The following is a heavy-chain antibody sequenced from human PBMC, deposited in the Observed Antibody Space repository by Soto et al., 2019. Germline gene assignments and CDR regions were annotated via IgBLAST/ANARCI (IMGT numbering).Heavy chain of an antibody. CDR1: GGAFSSSS. CDR2: IIPMFGTT. Sequence: QVQLVQSGAEVRKPGSSVKVSCKASGGAFSSSSINWVRQAPGQGLEWMGGIIPMFGTTNYAQKLQGRVTLTADESTSTAYMEMTDLRSEDTAVYYCAEGGGAYDTWGQGPLVTIST. V-gene: IGHV1-69*01. J-gene: IGHJ5*02. D-gene: IGHD3-16*01. CDR3: AEGGGAYDT.